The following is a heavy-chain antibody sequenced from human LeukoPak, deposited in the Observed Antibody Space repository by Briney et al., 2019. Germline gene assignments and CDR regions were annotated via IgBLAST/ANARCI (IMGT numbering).Heavy chain of an antibody. CDR1: GYTFTGYY. CDR3: ATRGLPLSNWFDP. D-gene: IGHD2/OR15-2a*01. J-gene: IGHJ5*02. CDR2: ISAYNGNT. V-gene: IGHV1-18*04. Sequence: ASVKVSCKASGYTFTGYYMHWVRQAPGQGLEWMGWISAYNGNTNYAQKLQGRVTMTTDTSTSTAYMELRSLRSDDTAVYYCATRGLPLSNWFDPWGQGTLVTVSS.